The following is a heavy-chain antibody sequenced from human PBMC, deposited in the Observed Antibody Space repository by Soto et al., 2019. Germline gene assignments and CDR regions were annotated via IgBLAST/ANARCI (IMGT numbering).Heavy chain of an antibody. J-gene: IGHJ4*02. Sequence: QVQLVQSGAEVKKPGASVKVSCKASDYTFTSYGISWVRQAPGQGLEWMGWISAYNGNTNYAQKLQGRVTMTTDTSTSTAYMELRSLRSDDTAVYYCATLKYNWKDVWYFDYWGQGTLVTVSS. CDR1: DYTFTSYG. V-gene: IGHV1-18*04. CDR3: ATLKYNWKDVWYFDY. CDR2: ISAYNGNT. D-gene: IGHD1-1*01.